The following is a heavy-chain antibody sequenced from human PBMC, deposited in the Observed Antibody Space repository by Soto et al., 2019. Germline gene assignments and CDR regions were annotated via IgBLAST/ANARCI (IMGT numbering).Heavy chain of an antibody. CDR1: GFTFSNYA. CDR2: ISYDGSDK. D-gene: IGHD3-10*01. Sequence: GGSLRLSCAASGFTFSNYAMHWVRQAPGKGLEWVAVISYDGSDKYNANSVKGRFTISRDNSKNTLYLQMNSLRAEDTAVYYCVGVRPTLFDYWGRGALVTVSS. J-gene: IGHJ4*02. CDR3: VGVRPTLFDY. V-gene: IGHV3-30-3*01.